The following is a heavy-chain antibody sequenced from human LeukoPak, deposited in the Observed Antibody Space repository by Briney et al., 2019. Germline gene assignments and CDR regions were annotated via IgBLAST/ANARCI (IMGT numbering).Heavy chain of an antibody. Sequence: GGPLRLSCVASGITFSNYGMHWVRQATGKGLEWVAFIRYDGSNKYYGDSVKGRFTISRDNSKNTLYLQVKSLRAEDTAVYYCAKRSDIDTFHIWGQGTMVTVSS. CDR1: GITFSNYG. D-gene: IGHD6-19*01. CDR3: AKRSDIDTFHI. V-gene: IGHV3-30*02. CDR2: IRYDGSNK. J-gene: IGHJ3*02.